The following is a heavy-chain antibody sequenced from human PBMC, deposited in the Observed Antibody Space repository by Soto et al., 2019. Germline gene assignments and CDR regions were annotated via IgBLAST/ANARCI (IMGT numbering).Heavy chain of an antibody. CDR1: GFPFTNYW. J-gene: IGHJ4*02. D-gene: IGHD2-8*02. CDR3: ACWGHIVPVAPSDFDR. Sequence: GVSLRLSCAASGFPFTNYWMNWVRQTPGKGLMWVSRISPDGSDVGYADSVEGRFTVSRDNAKNTPYLQMHSLRAEDTAMYYCACWGHIVPVAPSDFDRWGQGTLVTVSS. V-gene: IGHV3-74*01. CDR2: ISPDGSDV.